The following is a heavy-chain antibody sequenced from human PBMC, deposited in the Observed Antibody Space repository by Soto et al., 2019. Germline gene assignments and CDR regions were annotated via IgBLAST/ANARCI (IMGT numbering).Heavy chain of an antibody. J-gene: IGHJ6*02. CDR3: ARDGSSRYYYYGMDV. CDR2: ISAYNGNT. Sequence: GASVKVSCKASGYTFTSYGISWVRQAPGQGLEWMGWISAYNGNTNYAQKLQGRVTMTTDTSTSTAYMELRSLRSDDTAVYYCARDGSSRYYYYGMDVWGQGTTVTVSS. D-gene: IGHD1-26*01. V-gene: IGHV1-18*04. CDR1: GYTFTSYG.